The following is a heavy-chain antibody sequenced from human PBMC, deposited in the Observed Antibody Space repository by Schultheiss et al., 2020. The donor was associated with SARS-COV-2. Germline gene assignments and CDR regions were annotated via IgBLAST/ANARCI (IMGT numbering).Heavy chain of an antibody. D-gene: IGHD1-14*01. CDR1: GGSISSSSYY. CDR3: ARFERPHTPTDDAFDI. J-gene: IGHJ3*02. Sequence: SETLSLTCTVSGGSISSSSYYWGWIRQPPGKGLEWIGSIYYSGSTYYNPSLKSRVTISVDTSKNQFSLKLSSVTAADTAVYYCARFERPHTPTDDAFDIWGQGTMVTVSS. CDR2: IYYSGST. V-gene: IGHV4-39*01.